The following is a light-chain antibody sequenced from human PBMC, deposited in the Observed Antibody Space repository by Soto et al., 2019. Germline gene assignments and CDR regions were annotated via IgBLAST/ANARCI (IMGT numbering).Light chain of an antibody. CDR3: QKHDNAPLT. Sequence: DIQMTQSPSSLSASVGDRVSITCRASQSISRSLNWYQQSPGKAPKLLVYAASTLQSGVPSRFRGSGSGTDFTLTISSLQPEDVETYYCQKHDNAPLTFGGGTKVDIK. V-gene: IGKV1-39*01. J-gene: IGKJ4*01. CDR1: QSISRS. CDR2: AAS.